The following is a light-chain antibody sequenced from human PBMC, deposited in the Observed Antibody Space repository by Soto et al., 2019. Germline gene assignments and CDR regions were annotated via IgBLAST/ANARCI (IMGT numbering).Light chain of an antibody. CDR2: GAS. CDR3: QQYAASPLT. V-gene: IGKV3-20*01. Sequence: EIVLTQSPGTLSLSPGERATLSCRASESFARTYLAWYQQKPGQAPRLLIHGASSRATGIPDRFSGSNSGTGVTLNICRLEPEDSAVYYCQQYAASPLTFGGGTKVEIK. J-gene: IGKJ4*01. CDR1: ESFARTY.